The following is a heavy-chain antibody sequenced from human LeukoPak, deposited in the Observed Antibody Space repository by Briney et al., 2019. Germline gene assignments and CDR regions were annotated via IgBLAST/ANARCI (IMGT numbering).Heavy chain of an antibody. CDR1: GFTFSSYA. J-gene: IGHJ4*02. Sequence: GGSLRLSCAAPGFTFSSYAMHRVRQAPGKGLEWVAVISYDGSNKYYADSVKGRFTISRDNSKNTLYLQMNSLRAEDTAVYYCARDRAPLLWFGEYDYWGQGTLVTVSS. CDR3: ARDRAPLLWFGEYDY. V-gene: IGHV3-30-3*01. CDR2: ISYDGSNK. D-gene: IGHD3-10*01.